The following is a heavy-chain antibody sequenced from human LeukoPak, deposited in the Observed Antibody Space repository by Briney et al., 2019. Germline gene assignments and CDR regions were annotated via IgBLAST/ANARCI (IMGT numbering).Heavy chain of an antibody. V-gene: IGHV3-30*04. CDR2: ISYDGSNK. D-gene: IGHD5-24*01. CDR1: GFTFSSYA. J-gene: IGHJ4*02. Sequence: GRSLRLSCAASGFTFSSYAMHWVRQAPGKGLEWVAVISYDGSNKYYADSVKGRLTISRDNSKNTLYLQMNSLRAEDTAVYYCAREQEWLPRWDYFAYWGQGTLVTVSS. CDR3: AREQEWLPRWDYFAY.